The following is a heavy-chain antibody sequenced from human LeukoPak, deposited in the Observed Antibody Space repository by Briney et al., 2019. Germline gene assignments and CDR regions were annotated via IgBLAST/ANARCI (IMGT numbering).Heavy chain of an antibody. J-gene: IGHJ4*02. V-gene: IGHV3-33*01. CDR3: ARGSGLRRQLAIDY. CDR2: IWYDGTNK. CDR1: GFTFSNYG. D-gene: IGHD1-1*01. Sequence: PGRSLRLSCAASGFTFSNYGMHWVRQAPGKGLEWVAVIWYDGTNKYYADSLNGRFTISRDNSKNTLYLQMNSLRAEDTAIYYCARGSGLRRQLAIDYWGQGTLVTVSS.